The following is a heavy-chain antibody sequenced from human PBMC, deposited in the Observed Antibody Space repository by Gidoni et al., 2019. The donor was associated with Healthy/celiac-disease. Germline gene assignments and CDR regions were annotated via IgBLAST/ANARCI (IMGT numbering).Heavy chain of an antibody. Sequence: QMQLVQSGPEVKTPGTSVKVSCKASGFTFTSSAMQWVRQARGQRLEWIGWIVVGSGNTTYAQKFQERVTITRYMSTSTAYMELSTLRSEDTAVYYCSAGWELLTWVYWGQGTLVTVSS. J-gene: IGHJ4*02. CDR3: SAGWELLTWVY. V-gene: IGHV1-58*02. CDR1: GFTFTSSA. D-gene: IGHD1-26*01. CDR2: IVVGSGNT.